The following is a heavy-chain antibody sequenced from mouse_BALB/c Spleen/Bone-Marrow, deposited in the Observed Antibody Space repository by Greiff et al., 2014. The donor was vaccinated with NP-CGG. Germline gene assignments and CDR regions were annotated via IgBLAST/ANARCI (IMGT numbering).Heavy chain of an antibody. D-gene: IGHD1-1*01. CDR2: IRNKANGYTT. J-gene: IGHJ1*01. CDR1: GLTFTDYY. CDR3: ARDENYDIYWYCDV. Sequence: EVQLVESGGGLVQPGGSPRLSCATSGLTFTDYYMSWVRQPPGKALEWLGFIRNKANGYTTDYSVSVKGRFTISRDNSQSILYLQMNPLRAEDSATYYCARDENYDIYWYCDVWGAGTTVTVSS. V-gene: IGHV7-3*02.